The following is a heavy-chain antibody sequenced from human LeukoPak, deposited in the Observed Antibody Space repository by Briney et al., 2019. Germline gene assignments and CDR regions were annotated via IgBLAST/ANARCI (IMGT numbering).Heavy chain of an antibody. Sequence: GGSLRLSCAASGFTFSSYDMSWVRQAPGKGLEWVSAISGSGGSTYYADSVKGRFTISRDNSKNTLYLQMNSLRAEDTAVYYCAKDLAGSGSYSFDYWGQGTLVTVSS. CDR1: GFTFSSYD. D-gene: IGHD1-26*01. V-gene: IGHV3-23*01. J-gene: IGHJ4*02. CDR3: AKDLAGSGSYSFDY. CDR2: ISGSGGST.